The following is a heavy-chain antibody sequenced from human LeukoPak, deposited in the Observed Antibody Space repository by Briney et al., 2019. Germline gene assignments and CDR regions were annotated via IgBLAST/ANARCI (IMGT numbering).Heavy chain of an antibody. CDR1: GGSISSSSYY. Sequence: SETLSLTCTVSGGSISSSSYYWGWIRQPPGKGLEWIGSIYYSGSTYYNPSLKSRVTISVDTSKNQFSLKLSSVTAADTAVYYCARGSYYWYFDLWGRGTLVTVSS. CDR2: IYYSGST. CDR3: ARGSYYWYFDL. J-gene: IGHJ2*01. V-gene: IGHV4-39*07.